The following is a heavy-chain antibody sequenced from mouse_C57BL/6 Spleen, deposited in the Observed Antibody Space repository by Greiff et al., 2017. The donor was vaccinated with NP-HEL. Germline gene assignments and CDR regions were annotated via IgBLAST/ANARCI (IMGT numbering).Heavy chain of an antibody. CDR3: ARTGYDVTYYAMDY. Sequence: VQLQQPGAELVRPGSSVKLSCKASGYTFTSYWMHWVKQRPIQGLEWIGNIDPSDSETHYNQKFKDKATLTVDKSSSTAYMQLSSLTSEDSAVYYCARTGYDVTYYAMDYWGQGTSVTVAS. D-gene: IGHD2-2*01. J-gene: IGHJ4*01. V-gene: IGHV1-52*01. CDR2: IDPSDSET. CDR1: GYTFTSYW.